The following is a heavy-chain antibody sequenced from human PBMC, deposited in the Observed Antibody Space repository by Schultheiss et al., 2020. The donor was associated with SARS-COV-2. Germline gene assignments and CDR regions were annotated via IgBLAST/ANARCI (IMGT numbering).Heavy chain of an antibody. CDR2: ISSSNTI. V-gene: IGHV3-69-1*01. CDR3: ARDRDSYTNGMDV. J-gene: IGHJ6*02. Sequence: GGSLRLSCAASGFTFSDYYMNWVRQAPGKGLEWVSSISSSNTIYYADSVKGRFTISRDNSKNTLYLQMNSLRAEDTAVYYCARDRDSYTNGMDVWGQGTTVTVSS. CDR1: GFTFSDYY. D-gene: IGHD2-2*02.